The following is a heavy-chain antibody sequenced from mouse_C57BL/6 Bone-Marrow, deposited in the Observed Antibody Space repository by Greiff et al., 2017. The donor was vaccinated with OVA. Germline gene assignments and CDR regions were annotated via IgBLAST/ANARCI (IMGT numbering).Heavy chain of an antibody. V-gene: IGHV5-12*01. CDR1: GFTFSDYY. Sequence: EVHLVESGGGLVQPGGSLKLSCAASGFTFSDYYMYWVRQTPEKRLEWVAYISNGGGSTYYPDTVKGRFTISRDNAKNTLYLQMSRLKSEDTAMYYCARRGTTVVARWAMDYWGQGTSATVSS. D-gene: IGHD1-1*01. J-gene: IGHJ4*01. CDR3: ARRGTTVVARWAMDY. CDR2: ISNGGGST.